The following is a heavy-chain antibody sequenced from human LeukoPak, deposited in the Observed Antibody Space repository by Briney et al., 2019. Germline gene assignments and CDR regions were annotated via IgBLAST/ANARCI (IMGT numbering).Heavy chain of an antibody. J-gene: IGHJ4*02. CDR3: ARGGYYDSTTNY. V-gene: IGHV4-61*02. CDR2: IYHSGST. Sequence: PSQTLSLTCTVSGGSISSGSYYWSWIRQPAGKGLEWIGSIYHSGSTYYNPSLKSRVTISVDTSKNQFSLKLSSVTAADTAVYYCARGGYYDSTTNYWGQGTLVTVSS. D-gene: IGHD3-22*01. CDR1: GGSISSGSYY.